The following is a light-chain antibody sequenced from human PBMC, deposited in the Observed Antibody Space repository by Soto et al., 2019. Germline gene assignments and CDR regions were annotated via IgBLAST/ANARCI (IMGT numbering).Light chain of an antibody. V-gene: IGKV1-5*01. Sequence: IQMSQSPSTLSASVGDRVTITCRASQTINTWLAWYQQKPGKAPKFLIYDAFSLESGVPSRFSGSGSGTEFTLTISSLQPDDGATYYCQQYNDFPWTFGQGTKVAIK. CDR1: QTINTW. J-gene: IGKJ1*01. CDR2: DAF. CDR3: QQYNDFPWT.